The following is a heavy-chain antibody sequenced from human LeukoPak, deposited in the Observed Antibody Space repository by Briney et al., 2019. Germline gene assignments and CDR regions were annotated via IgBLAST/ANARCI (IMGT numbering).Heavy chain of an antibody. CDR2: IKQDGTEK. D-gene: IGHD3-10*01. V-gene: IGHV3-7*01. CDR1: GFTFTTYW. J-gene: IGHJ4*02. Sequence: GGSLRLSCAASGFTFTTYWMSWVRQAPGKGLEWVANIKQDGTEKYYVDSVKGRFTISRDNAKNSLFLQMNTLRVEDTAVYYCARERFYGSGAPKFDYWGQGNLVIVSS. CDR3: ARERFYGSGAPKFDY.